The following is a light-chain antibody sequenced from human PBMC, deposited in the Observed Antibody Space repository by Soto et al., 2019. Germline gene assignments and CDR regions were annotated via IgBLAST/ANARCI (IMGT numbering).Light chain of an antibody. J-gene: IGKJ1*01. CDR3: QKYNSAPWT. V-gene: IGKV1-27*01. CDR2: AAS. CDR1: QAIGNF. Sequence: DIQMTQSPSSLSASMGHRVTITCRASQAIGNFLAWYQQRPGKVPKLLIYAASTLQSGVPSRFSGSGSGTHFSLTINSLQPEDVATYYCQKYNSAPWTFGQGTKLDI.